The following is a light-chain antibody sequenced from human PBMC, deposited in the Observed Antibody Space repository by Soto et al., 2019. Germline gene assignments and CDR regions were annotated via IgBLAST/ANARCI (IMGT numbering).Light chain of an antibody. CDR1: QTISTW. V-gene: IGKV1-5*03. CDR3: QQFHSFPIT. Sequence: DIQVTQSPPTLSASVGDRVTITCRASQTISTWMAWYQQKPGKAPKLLIEKASTLESGVPSRFSGSGSGTDFTLPINSLQPEDYATYYCQQFHSFPITFAQGTRLEIK. CDR2: KAS. J-gene: IGKJ5*01.